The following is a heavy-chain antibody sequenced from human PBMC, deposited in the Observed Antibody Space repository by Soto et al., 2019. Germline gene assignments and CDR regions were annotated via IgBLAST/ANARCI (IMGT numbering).Heavy chain of an antibody. Sequence: VASVKVSCKVSGYTLTELSMHWVRQAPGKGLEWMGGFDPEDGETIYAQKFQGRVTMTEDTSTDTAYMELSSLRSEDTAVYYCATDRGSYETLNVFDIWGQVPTFTLSS. J-gene: IGHJ3*02. CDR1: GYTLTELS. CDR3: ATDRGSYETLNVFDI. V-gene: IGHV1-24*01. D-gene: IGHD1-26*01. CDR2: FDPEDGET.